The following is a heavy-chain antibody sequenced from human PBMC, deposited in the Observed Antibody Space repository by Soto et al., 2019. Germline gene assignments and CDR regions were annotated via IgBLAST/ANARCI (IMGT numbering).Heavy chain of an antibody. D-gene: IGHD3-22*01. CDR2: IYHSGST. Sequence: SETLSLTCTVSGYSISSGYCWGWIRQPPGKGLEWIGNIYHSGSTYYNPSLKSRVTISVDTSKNHFSLKLTSLTAADTAVYYCARHDYYDNSGYSTGCFDDWGQGTPVTVSS. J-gene: IGHJ4*02. CDR3: ARHDYYDNSGYSTGCFDD. CDR1: GYSISSGYC. V-gene: IGHV4-38-2*02.